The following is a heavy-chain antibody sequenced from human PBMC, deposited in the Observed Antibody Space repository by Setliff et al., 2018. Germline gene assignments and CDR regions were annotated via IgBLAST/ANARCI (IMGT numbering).Heavy chain of an antibody. D-gene: IGHD3-10*01. CDR1: GESFSGYF. V-gene: IGHV4-34*01. Sequence: PSEPLSLTCAVYGESFSGYFWSWIRQTPEKGLEWIGEISHSGNTNYNPSFKSRVTISIDTTKNQFSLKVNSVTAADTAVYFCARVLVLGYNWFDPWGQGTLVTVSS. J-gene: IGHJ5*02. CDR3: ARVLVLGYNWFDP. CDR2: ISHSGNT.